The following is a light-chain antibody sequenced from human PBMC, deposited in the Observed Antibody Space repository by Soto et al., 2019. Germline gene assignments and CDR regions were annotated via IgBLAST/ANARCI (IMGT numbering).Light chain of an antibody. Sequence: EIVLTQSPGTLSLSPGERATLSCRASQSLSSSYLAWYQQKGGQAPRLLIYGASRRATGIPDRFSGSGSGTDFTLTISRLEPEDSAVYYCQQYNDWPPELTFGGGTEVEIK. V-gene: IGKV3-20*01. CDR2: GAS. J-gene: IGKJ4*01. CDR1: QSLSSSY. CDR3: QQYNDWPPELT.